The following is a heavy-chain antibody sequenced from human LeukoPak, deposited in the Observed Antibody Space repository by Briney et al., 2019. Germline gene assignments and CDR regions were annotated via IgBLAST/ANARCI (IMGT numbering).Heavy chain of an antibody. D-gene: IGHD6-13*01. CDR2: INPSGGST. CDR3: AREPQAAADFYYYYYYGMDV. J-gene: IGHJ6*02. CDR1: GYTFTSYY. Sequence: ASVKVSCKASGYTFTSYYMHWVRQAPGQGLEWMGIINPSGGSTSYAQKFQGRVTMTGDTSTSTVYMELSSLRSEDTAVYYCAREPQAAADFYYYYYYGMDVWGQGTTVTVSS. V-gene: IGHV1-46*01.